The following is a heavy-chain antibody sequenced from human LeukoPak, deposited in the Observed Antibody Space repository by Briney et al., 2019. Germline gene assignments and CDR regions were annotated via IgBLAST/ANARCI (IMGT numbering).Heavy chain of an antibody. CDR3: AKVAVEYYYGSGSFDY. D-gene: IGHD3-10*01. CDR2: ISSSSSTI. J-gene: IGHJ4*02. Sequence: GGSLRLSCAASGFTFSSYSMNWVRQAPGKGLEWVSYISSSSSTIYYADSVKGRFTISRDNAKNSLYLQMNSLRAEDTAVYYCAKVAVEYYYGSGSFDYWGQGTLVTVSS. V-gene: IGHV3-48*01. CDR1: GFTFSSYS.